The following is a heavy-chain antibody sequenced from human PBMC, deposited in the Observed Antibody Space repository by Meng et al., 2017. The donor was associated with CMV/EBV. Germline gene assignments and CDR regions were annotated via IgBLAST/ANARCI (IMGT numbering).Heavy chain of an antibody. CDR3: TRNGFPEGGYYFDY. V-gene: IGHV1-69*09. J-gene: IGHJ4*02. CDR1: GGTSNTYA. CDR2: IIPVLGIA. Sequence: QVQLVQSGAEVKKPGSSVKVSCKASGGTSNTYAITWVRQAPGQGLEWMGRIIPVLGIALYAQKFQGRVIITADKSTSTAYMELSSLRSEDTAMYYCTRNGFPEGGYYFDYWGQGTLVTVSS. D-gene: IGHD2-15*01.